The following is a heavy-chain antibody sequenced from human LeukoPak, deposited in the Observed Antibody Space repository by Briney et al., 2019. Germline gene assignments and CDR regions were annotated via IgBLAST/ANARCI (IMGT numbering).Heavy chain of an antibody. CDR3: ARGEGDSSSWPLNY. Sequence: ASVKVSCKASGYIFTGYYMHWVRQAPGQGLEWMGWINPNSGGTKYAQQFQGRVTMTRDTSIGTAYMELSRLTSDDTAVYYCARGEGDSSSWPLNYWGQGTLVPVSS. CDR2: INPNSGGT. D-gene: IGHD6-13*01. V-gene: IGHV1-2*02. CDR1: GYIFTGYY. J-gene: IGHJ4*02.